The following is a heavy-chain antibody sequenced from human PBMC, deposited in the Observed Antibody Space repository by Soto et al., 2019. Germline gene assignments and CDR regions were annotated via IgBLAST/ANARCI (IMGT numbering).Heavy chain of an antibody. V-gene: IGHV1-69*01. CDR2: IIPVLGVG. J-gene: IGHJ4*02. CDR3: AREAGYTYGYVFDY. CDR1: GGTFGNHA. D-gene: IGHD5-18*01. Sequence: QVQLVQSGAEVKKPGSSVKVSCKASGGTFGNHAISWVRQAPGQGLEWLGGIIPVLGVGDNAQNFQRRVTITADASTSTAYLELSSLRSEDTALYYCAREAGYTYGYVFDYWGQGTLVTVSS.